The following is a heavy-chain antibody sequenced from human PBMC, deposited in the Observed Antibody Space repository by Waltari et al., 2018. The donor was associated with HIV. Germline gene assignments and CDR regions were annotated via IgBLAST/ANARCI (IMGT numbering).Heavy chain of an antibody. J-gene: IGHJ4*02. D-gene: IGHD3-3*02. CDR3: ATSGSDVLTYLGRPLRHYYFDY. Sequence: VQLVESGGGLVQPGGSLPLSCAASGLKFNFNDFELIWVRQAPGGGLEWLSHMSTSGSIIYADSVKGRFTISRDSAKKLVPLDMISLRVEDTAVYYCATSGSDVLTYLGRPLRHYYFDYWGQGTLVTVSS. CDR2: MSTSGSI. V-gene: IGHV3-48*03. CDR1: GLKFNFNDFE.